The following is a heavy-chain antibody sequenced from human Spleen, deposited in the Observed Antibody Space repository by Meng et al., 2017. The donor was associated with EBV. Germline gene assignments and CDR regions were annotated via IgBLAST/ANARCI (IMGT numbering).Heavy chain of an antibody. D-gene: IGHD6-19*01. Sequence: QITVKESCPTVVNTKPILTLDCSFSGFSMTTSVVGVGWIRLTPRKSLEWLALIYWDDDKRYSPSLKSRLTINKDTSKTQVVFTMTTMDPVDTATYYCAHIRFNSGWYYFDYWGQGTLVPVSS. CDR3: AHIRFNSGWYYFDY. CDR2: IYWDDDK. V-gene: IGHV2-5*02. J-gene: IGHJ4*02. CDR1: GFSMTTSVVG.